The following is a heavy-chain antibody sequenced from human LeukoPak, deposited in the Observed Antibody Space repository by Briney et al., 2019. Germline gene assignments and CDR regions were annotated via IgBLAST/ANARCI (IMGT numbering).Heavy chain of an antibody. V-gene: IGHV5-51*01. J-gene: IGHJ4*02. CDR2: IYPGDSDT. CDR3: ATYSGVWDLLN. Sequence: GESLKLSCKGSGYSFSNYWIGWVRQMPGKGLEWMGIIYPGDSDTRYSPSFQGHVTISADNSISTAYLQWSSLKASDTAMYYCATYSGVWDLLNWGQGTLIAVSS. CDR1: GYSFSNYW. D-gene: IGHD1-26*01.